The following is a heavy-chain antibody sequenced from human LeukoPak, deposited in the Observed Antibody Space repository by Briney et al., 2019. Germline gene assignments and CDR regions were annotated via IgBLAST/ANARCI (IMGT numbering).Heavy chain of an antibody. CDR3: ARELPRQAPFDY. CDR2: IYYSGST. J-gene: IGHJ4*02. D-gene: IGHD5-24*01. CDR1: GFAFSSYSMN. V-gene: IGHV4-59*05. Sequence: GSLRLSCAASGFAFSSYSMNWVRQAPGKGLEWIGSIYYSGSTYYNPSLKSRVTISVDTSKNQFSLKLSSVTAADTAVYYCARELPRQAPFDYWGQGTLVTVSS.